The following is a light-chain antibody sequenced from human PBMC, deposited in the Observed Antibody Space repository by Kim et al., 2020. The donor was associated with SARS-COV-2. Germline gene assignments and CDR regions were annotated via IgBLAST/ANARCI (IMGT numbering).Light chain of an antibody. Sequence: QAGLTQPPSVSKGLGQTATLTCTGNNNNVGNQGAAWLQQHQGHPPKLLSYRNNNRPSGISERFSASRSGDTASLTITGLQPEDETDYYCSAWDSSLSVWVFGGGTQLTVL. V-gene: IGLV10-54*04. CDR3: SAWDSSLSVWV. CDR2: RNN. J-gene: IGLJ3*02. CDR1: NNNVGNQG.